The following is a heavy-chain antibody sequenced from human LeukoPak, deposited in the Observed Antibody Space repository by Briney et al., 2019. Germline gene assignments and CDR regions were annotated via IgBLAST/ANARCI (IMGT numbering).Heavy chain of an antibody. CDR3: AKSGYNRFDY. CDR2: ISSFGGTI. D-gene: IGHD5-24*01. CDR1: GFTFRSYS. J-gene: IGHJ4*02. V-gene: IGHV3-48*01. Sequence: GGSLRLSCAASGFTFRSYSMNWVRQAPGKGLEWVSYISSFGGTIYYADSVKGRFTISRDNAKNSLYLQMSSLRAEDTAVYYCAKSGYNRFDYWGQGTLVTVSS.